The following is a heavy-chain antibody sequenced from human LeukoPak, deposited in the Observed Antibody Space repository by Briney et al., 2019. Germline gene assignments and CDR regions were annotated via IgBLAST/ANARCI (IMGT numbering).Heavy chain of an antibody. CDR2: ISYDGSNK. V-gene: IGHV3-30*18. CDR3: ANLYDFWSGLQFLDGMDV. Sequence: QPGGSLRLSCAASGFTFSDYYMSWIRQAPGKGLEWVAVISYDGSNKYYADSVKGRFTISRDNSKNTLYLQMNSLRAEDTAVYYCANLYDFWSGLQFLDGMDVWGQGTTVTVSS. J-gene: IGHJ6*02. D-gene: IGHD3-3*01. CDR1: GFTFSDYY.